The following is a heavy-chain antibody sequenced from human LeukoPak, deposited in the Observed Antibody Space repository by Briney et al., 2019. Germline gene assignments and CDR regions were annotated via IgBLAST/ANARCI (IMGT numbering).Heavy chain of an antibody. CDR3: ARGSSRGLGY. J-gene: IGHJ4*02. V-gene: IGHV4-59*01. CDR2: IYYSGST. D-gene: IGHD3-10*01. Sequence: SETLSLTCTVSGGSISSYYWSWIRQPPGKGLEWIGYIYYSGSTNYNPSLKSRVTISVDTSKNQFSLNLNSVTAADTAVYYCARGSSRGLGYWGQGTLVTVSS. CDR1: GGSISSYY.